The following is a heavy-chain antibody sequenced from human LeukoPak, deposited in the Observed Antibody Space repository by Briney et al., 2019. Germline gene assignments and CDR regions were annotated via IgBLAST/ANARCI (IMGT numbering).Heavy chain of an antibody. J-gene: IGHJ3*02. V-gene: IGHV1-46*01. CDR1: GYTFTSYY. D-gene: IGHD3-22*01. Sequence: GASVKVSCKASGYTFTSYYMHWVRQAPGQGLEWMGIINPSGGSTSYAQKFQGRVTMTRDMSTSTVYMELSSLRSEDTAVYYCARDSDTYYYDSSGYYWGGGAFDIWGQGTMVTVSS. CDR2: INPSGGST. CDR3: ARDSDTYYYDSSGYYWGGGAFDI.